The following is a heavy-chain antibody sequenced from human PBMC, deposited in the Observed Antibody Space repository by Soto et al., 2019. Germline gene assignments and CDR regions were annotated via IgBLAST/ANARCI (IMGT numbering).Heavy chain of an antibody. CDR2: INQDANKK. D-gene: IGHD3-22*01. V-gene: IGHV3-7*03. CDR1: GFTFSTYW. J-gene: IGHJ4*02. Sequence: GGSLRLSCEVSGFTFSTYWMSWVRQAPGKGLEWLANINQDANKKYYVDSVKGRFTIFGDSAKNSLFLIMDSLRAEDAAIYYCAKSPKVISTSFDYWGQGSLVTVS. CDR3: AKSPKVISTSFDY.